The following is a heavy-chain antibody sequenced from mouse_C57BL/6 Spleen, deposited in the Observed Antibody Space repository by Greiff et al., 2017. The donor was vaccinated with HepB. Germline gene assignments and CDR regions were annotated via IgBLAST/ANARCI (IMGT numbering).Heavy chain of an antibody. J-gene: IGHJ3*01. Sequence: VQLQQPGAELVRPGSSVKLSCKASGYTFTSYWMHWVKQRPIQGLEWIGNIDPSDSETHYNQKFKDKATLTVDKSSSTAYMQLSSLTSEDSAVYYCARSGGSSYGDWFAYWGQGTLVTVSA. CDR2: IDPSDSET. CDR3: ARSGGSSYGDWFAY. V-gene: IGHV1-52*01. D-gene: IGHD1-1*01. CDR1: GYTFTSYW.